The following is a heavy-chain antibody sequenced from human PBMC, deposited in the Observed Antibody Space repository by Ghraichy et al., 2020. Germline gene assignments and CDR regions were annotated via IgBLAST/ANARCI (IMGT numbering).Heavy chain of an antibody. CDR1: GGSISSGDYY. CDR3: ARTASSGWYTDY. V-gene: IGHV4-30-4*08. D-gene: IGHD6-19*01. Sequence: TLSLTCTASGGSISSGDYYWSCIRQPTGKGLEWVVYIYYSGSTYYNSSLKSRVTITVDTTKKQFPLKLSSGTAADTAVYYCARTASSGWYTDYWGQGTLVTVSS. J-gene: IGHJ4*02. CDR2: IYYSGST.